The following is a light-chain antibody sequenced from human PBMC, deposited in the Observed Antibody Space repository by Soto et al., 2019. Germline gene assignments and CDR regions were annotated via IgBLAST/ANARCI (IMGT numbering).Light chain of an antibody. CDR3: SSWDDSLNGVV. J-gene: IGLJ2*01. Sequence: QPVLTQPPSASGAPGQRVTISCSGSSSNIGTTTVNWYQHVPGTAPKLLIYNINQRPSGVPDRFSGSRSGTSASLAISGLQSEDEADYYCSSWDDSLNGVVFGRGTKLTVL. CDR2: NIN. V-gene: IGLV1-44*01. CDR1: SSNIGTTT.